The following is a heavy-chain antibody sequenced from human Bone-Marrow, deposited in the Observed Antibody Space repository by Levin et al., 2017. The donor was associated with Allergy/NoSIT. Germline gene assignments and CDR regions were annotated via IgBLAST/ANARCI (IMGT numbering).Heavy chain of an antibody. CDR1: GFNFRSYG. CDR2: IWYDGSTK. D-gene: IGHD4-23*01. J-gene: IGHJ4*02. Sequence: PTGGSLRLSCEVSGFNFRSYGMQWVRQAPGKGLEWVAAIWYDGSTKYYGDSVKGRFTISRDNSKNTLYLQMDSLRVGDTAVYFCSKSLGGGNSAAGFDHWGQGTLVTVSS. V-gene: IGHV3-33*06. CDR3: SKSLGGGNSAAGFDH.